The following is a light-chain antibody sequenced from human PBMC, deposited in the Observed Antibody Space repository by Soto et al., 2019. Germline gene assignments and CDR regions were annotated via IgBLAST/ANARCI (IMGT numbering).Light chain of an antibody. V-gene: IGKV1-5*03. CDR1: QTISSW. CDR2: RAY. Sequence: DIQMTQSPSTLSASVGDRGTITCRASQTISSWLAWYQQKPGKAHKLLIYRAYTLKSGVQSRFSGSGSGTEFTLTIRSLQPDDFATYYCKHYNSYSEAFGQGTKVDIK. J-gene: IGKJ1*01. CDR3: KHYNSYSEA.